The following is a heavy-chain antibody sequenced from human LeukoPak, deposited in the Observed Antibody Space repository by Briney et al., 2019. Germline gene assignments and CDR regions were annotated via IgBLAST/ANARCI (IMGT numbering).Heavy chain of an antibody. CDR2: ISGSGGST. CDR1: GFTFSSYA. CDR3: AKLLIGYPRYYHYGMDV. Sequence: GGSLRLSCAASGFTFSSYAMSWVRQAPGKGLEWVSAISGSGGSTYYADSVKGRFTISRDNSKNTLYLQMNSLRAEDTAVYYCAKLLIGYPRYYHYGMDVWGQGTTVTVSS. J-gene: IGHJ6*02. D-gene: IGHD5-18*01. V-gene: IGHV3-23*01.